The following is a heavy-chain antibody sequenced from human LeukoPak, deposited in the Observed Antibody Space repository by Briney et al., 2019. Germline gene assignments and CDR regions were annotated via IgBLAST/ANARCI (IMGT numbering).Heavy chain of an antibody. CDR3: SRESEAAGFDY. Sequence: GASVKVSCKASGYTFTGYYMHWVRQAPGQGLEWTGWINPNSGGTNYAQKFQGRVTMTRDTTISTAYMELSRLRSDDAAVYYCSRESEAAGFDYWGQGTLVTVSS. CDR2: INPNSGGT. J-gene: IGHJ4*02. V-gene: IGHV1-2*02. D-gene: IGHD6-13*01. CDR1: GYTFTGYY.